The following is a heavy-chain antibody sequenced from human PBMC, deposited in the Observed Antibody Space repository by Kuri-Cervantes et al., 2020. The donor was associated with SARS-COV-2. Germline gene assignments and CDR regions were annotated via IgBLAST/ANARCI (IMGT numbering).Heavy chain of an antibody. V-gene: IGHV2-70*11. CDR2: IDWDDDK. J-gene: IGHJ4*02. CDR1: GFSLSTSGMC. D-gene: IGHD4-11*01. CDR3: ARIQATTVIADY. Sequence: SGPTLVKPTQTLTLTCTFSGFSLSTSGMCVSWIRQPPGEALEWLARIDWDDDKYYSTSLKTRLTISKDTSKNQVVLTMTNMDPVDTATYYCARIQATTVIADYWGQGTLVTVSS.